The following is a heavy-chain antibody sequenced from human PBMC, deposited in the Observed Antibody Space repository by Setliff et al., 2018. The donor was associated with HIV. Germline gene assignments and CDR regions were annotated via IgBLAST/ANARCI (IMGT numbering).Heavy chain of an antibody. V-gene: IGHV1-69*13. CDR2: IIPVFATA. J-gene: IGHJ4*02. Sequence: SVKVSCRVSDVTPSNYALNWVRQAPGQGLEWMGAIIPVFATANYAQKFQGRVTITADESTLTAYMELSSLTSEDTAVYFCARGTGSYSYFDSWGLGTLVTVSS. CDR3: ARGTGSYSYFDS. CDR1: DVTPSNYA. D-gene: IGHD1-26*01.